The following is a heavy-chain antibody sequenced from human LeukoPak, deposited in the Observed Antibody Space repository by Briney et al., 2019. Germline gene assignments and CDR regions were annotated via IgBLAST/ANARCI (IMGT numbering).Heavy chain of an antibody. J-gene: IGHJ4*02. Sequence: SETLSLTCAVYGGSFSGYYWSWIRQPPGKGLEWIGEINHSGSTNYNPSLKSRVTISVDTSKNQFSLKLSSVTAADTAVYYCARALLRFLEWFDYWGQGTLVTVSS. V-gene: IGHV4-34*01. D-gene: IGHD3-3*01. CDR1: GGSFSGYY. CDR2: INHSGST. CDR3: ARALLRFLEWFDY.